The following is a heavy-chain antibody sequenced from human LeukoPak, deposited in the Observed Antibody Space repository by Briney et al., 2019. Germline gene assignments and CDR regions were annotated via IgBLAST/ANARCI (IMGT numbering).Heavy chain of an antibody. J-gene: IGHJ3*01. CDR2: VYYSGRT. CDR3: VRETTTEYYDSSGYYRQTEVFDA. V-gene: IGHV4-61*01. CDR1: GDSVRSDTYY. Sequence: SETLSLTCTVSGDSVRSDTYYWSWIRQPPGKGPEWIGFVYYSGRTNYNASLKSRVTMSVDTPKNQFSLMLRSVTAADTAVYYCVRETTTEYYDSSGYYRQTEVFDAWGQGTMVTVSS. D-gene: IGHD3-22*01.